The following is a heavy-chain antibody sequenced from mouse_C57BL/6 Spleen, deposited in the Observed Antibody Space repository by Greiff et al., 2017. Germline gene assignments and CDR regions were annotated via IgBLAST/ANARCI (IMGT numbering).Heavy chain of an antibody. CDR1: GYTFTSYW. CDR2: IDPSDSET. Sequence: VQLQQPGAELVRPGSSVTLSCKASGYTFTSYWMHWVKQRPIQGLEWIGNIDPSDSETHYNQKFKDKATLTVDKSSSTAYMQLSSLTSEDSAVYYCARESITNYFDYWGQGTTLTVSS. CDR3: ARESITNYFDY. J-gene: IGHJ2*01. V-gene: IGHV1-52*01. D-gene: IGHD1-1*01.